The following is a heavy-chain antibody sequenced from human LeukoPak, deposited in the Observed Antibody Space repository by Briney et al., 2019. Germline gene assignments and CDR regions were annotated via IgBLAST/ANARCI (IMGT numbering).Heavy chain of an antibody. V-gene: IGHV4-59*01. CDR1: GGSISSYY. Sequence: SETLSLTCTVSGGSISSYYWSWIRQPPGKGLEWIGYIYDSGSTNYNPSLKSRVTISVDTSKNQFSLKLSSVTAADTAVYYCARGDQVGDYYYYYMDVWGKGTTVTISS. CDR3: ARGDQVGDYYYYYMDV. J-gene: IGHJ6*03. D-gene: IGHD3-16*01. CDR2: IYDSGST.